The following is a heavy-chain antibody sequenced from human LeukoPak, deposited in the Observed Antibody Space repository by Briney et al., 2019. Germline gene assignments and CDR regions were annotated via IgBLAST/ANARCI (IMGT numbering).Heavy chain of an antibody. CDR2: IYYSGST. J-gene: IGHJ5*02. CDR1: GGSVSSASYS. CDR3: ARGCSAGTPHNWFDP. D-gene: IGHD6-13*01. V-gene: IGHV4-61*01. Sequence: SETLSLTCTVSGGSVSSASYSWSWIRQPPGKGLEWIGYIYYSGSTNYNPSLKSRVTISVDTSKNQFSLKLSSVTAAGTAVYYCARGCSAGTPHNWFDPWGQGTLVTVSS.